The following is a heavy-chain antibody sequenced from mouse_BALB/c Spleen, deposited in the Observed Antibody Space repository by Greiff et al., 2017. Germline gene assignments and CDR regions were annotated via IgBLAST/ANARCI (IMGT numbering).Heavy chain of an antibody. D-gene: IGHD1-1*01. CDR1: GYTFTSYC. Sequence: QVQLQQPGAELVKPGASVKLSCTASGYTFTSYCMHWVKQRPGQGLEWIGEINPSNGRTNYNEKFKSKATLTVDKSSSTAYMQLSRLTSEDSAVYYCARYPLYYGSSYWYFDVWGAGTSVTVSS. V-gene: IGHV1S81*02. CDR2: INPSNGRT. J-gene: IGHJ1*01. CDR3: ARYPLYYGSSYWYFDV.